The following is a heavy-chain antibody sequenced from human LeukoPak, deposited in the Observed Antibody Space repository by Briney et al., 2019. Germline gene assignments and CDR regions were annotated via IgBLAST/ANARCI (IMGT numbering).Heavy chain of an antibody. CDR2: VSGNGAGT. Sequence: GGSLRLSCAASRFTFSSYAMSWVRHAPGKGLEWVSGVSGNGAGTYYADSVKGRFTISRDNSKSMLYLQMNSLRAEDTAVYCCAKTPWYGSGWSIDYWGQGTLVTVSS. CDR1: RFTFSSYA. D-gene: IGHD6-13*01. J-gene: IGHJ4*02. CDR3: AKTPWYGSGWSIDY. V-gene: IGHV3-23*01.